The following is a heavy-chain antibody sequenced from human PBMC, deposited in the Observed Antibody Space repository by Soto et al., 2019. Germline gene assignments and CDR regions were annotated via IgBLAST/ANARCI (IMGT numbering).Heavy chain of an antibody. V-gene: IGHV3-7*01. J-gene: IGHJ4*02. CDR2: IKQVGSEK. Sequence: GGSLRLSCAASGFTFSSYWMSWVRQAPGKGLEWVANIKQVGSEKYYVESVKGRFTISRDNAKNSLYLQMNSLRAEDTAVYYCASGAGYSSGWYSNYYFDYWGQGTLVTVSS. CDR1: GFTFSSYW. D-gene: IGHD6-19*01. CDR3: ASGAGYSSGWYSNYYFDY.